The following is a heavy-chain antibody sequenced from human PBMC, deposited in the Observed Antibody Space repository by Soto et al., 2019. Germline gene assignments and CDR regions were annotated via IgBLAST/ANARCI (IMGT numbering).Heavy chain of an antibody. CDR1: GGSFTYT. CDR2: IIPIFGTA. Sequence: GASVKVSCKASGGSFTYTLSWVRQAPGQGLEWMGGIIPIFGTANYAQKFQGRVTITADESTKTAYMELSTLRSEDTAVYYCARLHSHGTYGLDGWGQGTTVTVSS. J-gene: IGHJ6*01. V-gene: IGHV1-69*13. D-gene: IGHD5-18*01. CDR3: ARLHSHGTYGLDG.